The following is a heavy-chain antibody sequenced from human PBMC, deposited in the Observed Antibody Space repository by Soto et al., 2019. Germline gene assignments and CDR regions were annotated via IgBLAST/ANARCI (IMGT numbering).Heavy chain of an antibody. V-gene: IGHV3-43*01. J-gene: IGHJ6*02. CDR1: GFTFDDYT. D-gene: IGHD4-17*01. Sequence: GSLRLSXAASGFTFDDYTMHWVRQAPGKGLEWVSLISWDGGSTYYADSVKGRFTISRDNSKNSLYLQMNSLRTEDTALYYCAKDIFYGGNSISVGGMDVWGQGTTVTVSS. CDR2: ISWDGGST. CDR3: AKDIFYGGNSISVGGMDV.